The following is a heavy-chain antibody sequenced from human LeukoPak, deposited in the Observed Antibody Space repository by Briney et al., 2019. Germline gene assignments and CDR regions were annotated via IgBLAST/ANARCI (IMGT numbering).Heavy chain of an antibody. V-gene: IGHV3-7*01. Sequence: PGGSLRLSCAASGFTFSTYWMSWVRQAPGKGLEWAANIRQDGGETYYVDSVKGRFTISRDNAKNSLFLQMNSLRAEDTAVYYCARDKVVGATNLDYWGQGTLVTVSS. CDR1: GFTFSTYW. CDR2: IRQDGGET. J-gene: IGHJ4*02. CDR3: ARDKVVGATNLDY. D-gene: IGHD1-26*01.